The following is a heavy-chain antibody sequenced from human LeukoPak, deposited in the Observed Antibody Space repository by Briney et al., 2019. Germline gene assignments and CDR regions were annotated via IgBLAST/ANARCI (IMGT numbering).Heavy chain of an antibody. CDR3: AKDIVLGDCSGGSCQSDFDY. J-gene: IGHJ4*02. Sequence: PGGSLRLSCAASGFIFSSYWMSWVRQAPGKGLEWVSAISGSGGSTYYADSVKGRFTISRDNSKNTLYLQMNSLRAEDTAVYYCAKDIVLGDCSGGSCQSDFDYWGQGTLVTVSS. CDR2: ISGSGGST. CDR1: GFIFSSYW. D-gene: IGHD2-15*01. V-gene: IGHV3-23*01.